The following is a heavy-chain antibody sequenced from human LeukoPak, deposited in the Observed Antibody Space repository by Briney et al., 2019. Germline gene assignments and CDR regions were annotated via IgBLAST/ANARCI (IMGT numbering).Heavy chain of an antibody. CDR1: GYTFTSYG. CDR3: ASGGGNWNYGYMDV. Sequence: GASVKVSCKASGYTFTSYGISWVRQAPGQGLEWMGWISAYNGNTNYAQKLQGRVSMTTDTSTSTAYMELRSLRSDDTAVYYCASGGGNWNYGYMDVWGKGTTVTVSS. D-gene: IGHD1-20*01. J-gene: IGHJ6*03. CDR2: ISAYNGNT. V-gene: IGHV1-18*01.